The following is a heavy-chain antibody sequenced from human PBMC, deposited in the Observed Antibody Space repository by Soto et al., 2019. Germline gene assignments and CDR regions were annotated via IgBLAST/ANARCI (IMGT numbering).Heavy chain of an antibody. CDR1: GYTFTNYD. D-gene: IGHD2-21*01. CDR2: IHPNSGKT. CDR3: ARGLWPAERRFDP. J-gene: IGHJ5*02. V-gene: IGHV1-8*01. Sequence: QVQLVQSGAEVKKPGASVRVSCKASGYTFTNYDINWVRQATGQGLEWMGWIHPNSGKTDFAQRFRGRITMTRHTYISTVYMEIRRLTSEDTAVYYCARGLWPAERRFDPWGQGILITVSS.